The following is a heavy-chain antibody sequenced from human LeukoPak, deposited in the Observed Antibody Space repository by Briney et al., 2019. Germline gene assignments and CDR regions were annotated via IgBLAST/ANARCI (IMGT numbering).Heavy chain of an antibody. J-gene: IGHJ4*02. D-gene: IGHD5-12*01. CDR3: VRREVATLVFDY. CDR2: IYPGDSDT. CDR1: GYSFTSYW. V-gene: IGHV5-51*01. Sequence: GESPKPSRKGSGYSFTSYWIGWGRQMPRKGLEWMVIIYPGDSDTRYPPSFQGQVPISADKSISTTYLPWSRLQTPATATFYSVRREVATLVFDYWGQGTLVSVSS.